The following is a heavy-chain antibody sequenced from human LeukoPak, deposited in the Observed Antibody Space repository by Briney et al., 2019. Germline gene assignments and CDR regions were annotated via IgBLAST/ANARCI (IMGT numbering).Heavy chain of an antibody. V-gene: IGHV4-59*01. J-gene: IGHJ4*02. Sequence: SETLSLTCTVSTGSISPYYWSWIRQPPGKGLEWIGYVYYSGSTNYNPSLKSRVTISVDTSKNQFSLKLSSVTAADTAVYYCARGPLTAAAYYFDHWGQGTLVTVSS. CDR3: ARGPLTAAAYYFDH. D-gene: IGHD6-13*01. CDR1: TGSISPYY. CDR2: VYYSGST.